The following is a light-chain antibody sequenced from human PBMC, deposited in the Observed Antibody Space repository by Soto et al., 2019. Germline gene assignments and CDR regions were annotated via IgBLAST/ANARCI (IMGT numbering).Light chain of an antibody. CDR3: QQANSCPLT. J-gene: IGKJ4*01. CDR1: HGISSW. V-gene: IGKV1-12*01. CDR2: AAS. Sequence: IQIAHFSSSVSASGGGRTTISFPASHGISSWLAWYHQIPGKAPKLLIYAASSLQSGVPSRFSGSGSGTDFTLTISSLQPEDFATYYCQQANSCPLTFGGGTKVDIK.